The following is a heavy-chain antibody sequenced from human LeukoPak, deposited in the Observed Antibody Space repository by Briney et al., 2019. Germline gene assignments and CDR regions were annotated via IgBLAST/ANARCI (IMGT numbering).Heavy chain of an antibody. V-gene: IGHV4-34*01. CDR1: GGSFSGYY. D-gene: IGHD5/OR15-5a*01. CDR3: ARGGVSYFDY. Sequence: SETLSLTCAVYGGSFSGYYWSWIRQPPGKGLEWIGEINHSGSTNYNPSLKSRVTISVDTSKNQFSLKLSSVTAADTAVYYCARGGVSYFDYWGQGTLVIVSS. J-gene: IGHJ4*02. CDR2: INHSGST.